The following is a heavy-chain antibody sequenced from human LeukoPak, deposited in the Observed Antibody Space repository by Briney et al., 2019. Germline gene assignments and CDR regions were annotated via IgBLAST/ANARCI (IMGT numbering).Heavy chain of an antibody. Sequence: PGGSLRLSCAASGFMFSNHWTTWVRQAPGKGLEWVANIKQDGSETYYMDYVKGRFTISRDNAKNSLHLQMDSLRAEDTAVYYCARDQSIHPYPEVILDFWGQGALVTVSS. J-gene: IGHJ4*02. V-gene: IGHV3-7*01. CDR2: IKQDGSET. CDR1: GFMFSNHW. CDR3: ARDQSIHPYPEVILDF. D-gene: IGHD3-10*01.